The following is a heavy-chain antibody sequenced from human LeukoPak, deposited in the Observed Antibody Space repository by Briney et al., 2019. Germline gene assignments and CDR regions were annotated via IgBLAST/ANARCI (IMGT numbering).Heavy chain of an antibody. CDR3: AYTAMGLSDAFDI. J-gene: IGHJ3*02. CDR1: GYTFTSYD. Sequence: GASVKVSCKASGYTFTSYDINWVRQATGQGLEWMGWMNPNSGNTGYAQKFQGRVTITRNTSISTAYMELSSLRSEDTAVYYCAYTAMGLSDAFDIWGQGTMVTVSS. V-gene: IGHV1-8*03. D-gene: IGHD5-18*01. CDR2: MNPNSGNT.